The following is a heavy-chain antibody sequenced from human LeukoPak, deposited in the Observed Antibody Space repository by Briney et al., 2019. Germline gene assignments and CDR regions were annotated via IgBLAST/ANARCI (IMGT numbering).Heavy chain of an antibody. CDR1: GFTFDDYA. CDR2: ISWNSGSI. CDR3: ARVDY. J-gene: IGHJ4*02. Sequence: GGSLRLSCAASGFTFDDYAMPWVRQAPGKGLEWVSGISWNSGSIGYADSVKGRFTISRDNAKNSLYLQMNSLRAEDTALYYCARVDYWGQGTLVTVSS. V-gene: IGHV3-9*01.